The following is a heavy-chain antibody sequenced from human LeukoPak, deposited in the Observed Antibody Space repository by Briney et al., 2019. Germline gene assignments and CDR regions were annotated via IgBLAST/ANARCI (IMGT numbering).Heavy chain of an antibody. Sequence: SQTLSLTCAVSGGSISSGGYSWSWIRQPPGKGLEWIGYIYHSGSTYYNPSLESRVTISVDTSKNQFSLKLTSVTAADTAVYYCARDREAGAPTIDYWGQGTLVTVSS. J-gene: IGHJ4*02. CDR1: GGSISSGGYS. CDR3: ARDREAGAPTIDY. V-gene: IGHV4-30-2*01. D-gene: IGHD5-24*01. CDR2: IYHSGST.